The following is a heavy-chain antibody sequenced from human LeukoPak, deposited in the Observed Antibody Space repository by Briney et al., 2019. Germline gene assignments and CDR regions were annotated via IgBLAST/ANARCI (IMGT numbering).Heavy chain of an antibody. D-gene: IGHD3-3*01. J-gene: IGHJ5*02. CDR1: GFTLSSYN. Sequence: GGSLRLSCAASGFTLSSYNMNWVRQAPGKGLEWVSYISSSSSYIYYADSVRGRFTISRDNAKNSLYLQMNSLRAEDTAVYYCAKGPYYDFWSGYQNWFDPWGQGTLVTVSS. CDR3: AKGPYYDFWSGYQNWFDP. CDR2: ISSSSSYI. V-gene: IGHV3-21*01.